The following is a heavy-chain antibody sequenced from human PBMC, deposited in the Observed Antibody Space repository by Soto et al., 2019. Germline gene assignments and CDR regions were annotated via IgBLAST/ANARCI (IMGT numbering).Heavy chain of an antibody. CDR3: ARERVNYFYGMDV. J-gene: IGHJ6*02. CDR2: INGDGGST. D-gene: IGHD3-16*02. Sequence: EVQLVESGGGLVQPGGSLRLSCAASGFTFSNYWMHWVRQAPGKGLVWVSRINGDGGSTTYADSVKGRFTISRDNAKNTLYLQMNKLRAEDTAVYYGARERVNYFYGMDVWGQGTTVTVSS. V-gene: IGHV3-74*01. CDR1: GFTFSNYW.